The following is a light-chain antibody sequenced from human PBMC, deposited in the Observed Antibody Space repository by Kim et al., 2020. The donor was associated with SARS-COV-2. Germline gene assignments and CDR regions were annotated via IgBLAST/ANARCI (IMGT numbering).Light chain of an antibody. J-gene: IGLJ2*01. Sequence: SSELTQDPAVSVALGQTVRITCQGDSLRSYYASWYQQKPGQAPVLVIYGKNNRPSGIPDRFSGSSSGNTASLTITGAQAEDEADYYCNSRDGDVVFGGGTQLTVL. CDR2: GKN. CDR1: SLRSYY. V-gene: IGLV3-19*01. CDR3: NSRDGDVV.